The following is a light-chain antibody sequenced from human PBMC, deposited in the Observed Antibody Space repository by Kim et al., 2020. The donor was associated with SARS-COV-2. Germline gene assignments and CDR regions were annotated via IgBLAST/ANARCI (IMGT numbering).Light chain of an antibody. CDR3: LQYNIYPFT. CDR2: AAS. J-gene: IGKJ2*01. CDR1: QDIGSY. V-gene: IGKV1-17*03. Sequence: SASVGDRGTITGRARQDIGSYFAWVQLKPGKVPKRLIYAASAVQSGVPSRFSGSGSGTEFTLTISSLQPEDFATYYCLQYNIYPFTFGQGTKLEI.